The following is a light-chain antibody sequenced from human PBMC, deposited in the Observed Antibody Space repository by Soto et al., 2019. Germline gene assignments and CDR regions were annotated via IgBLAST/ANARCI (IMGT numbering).Light chain of an antibody. CDR3: PSYDSGLSGSYV. CDR1: SSNIGNNY. J-gene: IGLJ1*01. V-gene: IGLV1-40*01. CDR2: GTS. Sequence: QSVLAQPRSVPAPPGENVTISCSGSSSNIGNNYVSWYQQLPGTAPKLLISGTSNRPSGVPDRFSGPQSGTSDSLAITGLEAADEADYYCPSYDSGLSGSYVFGNGNKATVL.